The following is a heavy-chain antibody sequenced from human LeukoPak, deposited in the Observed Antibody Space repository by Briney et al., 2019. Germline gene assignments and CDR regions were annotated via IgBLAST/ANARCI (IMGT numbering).Heavy chain of an antibody. J-gene: IGHJ4*02. CDR3: ARDLSRQLLWVGQLDF. CDR2: ISYDGSNK. Sequence: GGSLRLSCAASGFTFSSYAMHWVRQAPGKGLEWVAVISYDGSNKYYADSVKGRFTISRDNSKNTLYLQMNSLRPEDTAVYYCARDLSRQLLWVGQLDFWGQGTLVTVSS. D-gene: IGHD3-10*01. CDR1: GFTFSSYA. V-gene: IGHV3-30-3*01.